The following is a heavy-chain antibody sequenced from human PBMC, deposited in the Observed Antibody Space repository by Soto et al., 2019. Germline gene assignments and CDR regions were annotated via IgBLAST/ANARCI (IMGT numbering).Heavy chain of an antibody. CDR2: IYHSGST. J-gene: IGHJ4*02. CDR1: GGSISSSNW. Sequence: QVQLQESGPGLVKPPGTLSLTCAVSGGSISSSNWWSWVRQPPGKGLEWIGEIYHSGSTNYNPSLXSXXTISVDKSKNQFSLKLSSVTAADTAVYYCARVSAAGTYFDYWGQGTLVTVSS. V-gene: IGHV4-4*03. D-gene: IGHD6-13*01. CDR3: ARVSAAGTYFDY.